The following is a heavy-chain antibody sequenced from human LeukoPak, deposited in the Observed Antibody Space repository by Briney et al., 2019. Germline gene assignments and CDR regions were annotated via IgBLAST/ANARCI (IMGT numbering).Heavy chain of an antibody. D-gene: IGHD5-18*01. J-gene: IGHJ4*02. V-gene: IGHV4-34*01. Sequence: SETLSLTCAVYGGSFSGYYWSWIRQPPGKGLEWLGEINHSGSTNYNPSLKSRVTISVDTSKNQFSLKLSSVTAADTAVYYCARGPTKTSTAMARATFWYWGQGTLVTVSS. CDR1: GGSFSGYY. CDR2: INHSGST. CDR3: ARGPTKTSTAMARATFWY.